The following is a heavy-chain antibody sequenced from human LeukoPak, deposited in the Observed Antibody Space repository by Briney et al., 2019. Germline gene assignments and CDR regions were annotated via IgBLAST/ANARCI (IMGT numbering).Heavy chain of an antibody. D-gene: IGHD2-8*01. CDR1: GGSISSYY. J-gene: IGHJ3*02. CDR3: ARDSVCTNGVCDAFDI. CDR2: IYYSGST. V-gene: IGHV4-59*01. Sequence: SETLSLTCTVSGGSISSYYWSWIRQPPGKGLEWIGYIYYSGSTNYNPSLKSRVTISVDTSKNQFSLKLSSVTAADTAVYYCARDSVCTNGVCDAFDIWGQGTMVTVSS.